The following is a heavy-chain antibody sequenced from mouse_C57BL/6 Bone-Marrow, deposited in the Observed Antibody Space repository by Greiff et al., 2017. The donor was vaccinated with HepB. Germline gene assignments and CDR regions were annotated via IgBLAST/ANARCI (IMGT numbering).Heavy chain of an antibody. CDR2: IDPSDSYT. D-gene: IGHD2-5*01. J-gene: IGHJ4*01. CDR3: ATYYSNYVGAMDY. Sequence: QVQLKQPGAELVRPGTSVKLSCKASGYTFTSYWMHWVKQRPGQGLEWIGVIDPSDSYTNYNQKFKGKATLTVDTSSSTAYMQLSSLTSEDSAVYYCATYYSNYVGAMDYWGQGTSVTVSS. V-gene: IGHV1-59*01. CDR1: GYTFTSYW.